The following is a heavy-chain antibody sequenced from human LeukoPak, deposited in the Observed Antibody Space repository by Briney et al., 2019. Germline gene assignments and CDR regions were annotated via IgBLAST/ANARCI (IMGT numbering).Heavy chain of an antibody. Sequence: GESLKISCKGSEDSFTNYWIGWVRQMPGKGLECMGIIYPGDSDTRYSPSFQGRVTISADKSISTAYLQWSSLKASDTAMYYCARLGTAPYYLDYWGQGTLVTVSS. CDR1: EDSFTNYW. V-gene: IGHV5-51*01. J-gene: IGHJ4*02. CDR3: ARLGTAPYYLDY. CDR2: IYPGDSDT. D-gene: IGHD2-8*02.